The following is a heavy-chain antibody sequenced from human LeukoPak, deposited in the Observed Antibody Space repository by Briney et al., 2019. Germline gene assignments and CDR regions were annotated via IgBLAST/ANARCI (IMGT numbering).Heavy chain of an antibody. Sequence: ASVKVSCKASGGTFSSYAISWVRQAPGQGLEWMGGIIPIFGTANYAQKFQGRVTITADESTSTAYMELRSLRSDDTAVYYCARDTYHFGSGSYPSFDYWGQGTLVTVSS. CDR2: IIPIFGTA. D-gene: IGHD3-10*01. J-gene: IGHJ4*02. CDR3: ARDTYHFGSGSYPSFDY. CDR1: GGTFSSYA. V-gene: IGHV1-69*13.